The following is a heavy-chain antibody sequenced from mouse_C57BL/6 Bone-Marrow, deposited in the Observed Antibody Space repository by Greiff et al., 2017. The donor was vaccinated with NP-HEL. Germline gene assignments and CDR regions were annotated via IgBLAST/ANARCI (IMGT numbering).Heavy chain of an antibody. D-gene: IGHD1-1*01. CDR1: GYTFTGYW. Sequence: VKLQESGAELAKPGASVKLSCKASGYTFTGYWMQWVKQRPGQGLEWIGYIIPGSGYTKYNQKFKDKATLTADKSSSTAYMQLSSLTYEDSEVYYCARGPGTVVGDYWGQGTPLTVSA. CDR2: IIPGSGYT. V-gene: IGHV1-7*01. CDR3: ARGPGTVVGDY. J-gene: IGHJ2*01.